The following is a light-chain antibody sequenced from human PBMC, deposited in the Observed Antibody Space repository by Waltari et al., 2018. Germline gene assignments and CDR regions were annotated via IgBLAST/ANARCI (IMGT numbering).Light chain of an antibody. V-gene: IGKV3-20*01. Sequence: EILLTQSPDTLSLSPGERATLSCRASQSLNRALAWYQQKPGQAPRLLIYGVSTRATGIPDRFSGSGSGADFSLTITRLEPEDFAVYYCQHYLRLPVAFGQGTKVDIK. J-gene: IGKJ1*01. CDR1: QSLNRA. CDR3: QHYLRLPVA. CDR2: GVS.